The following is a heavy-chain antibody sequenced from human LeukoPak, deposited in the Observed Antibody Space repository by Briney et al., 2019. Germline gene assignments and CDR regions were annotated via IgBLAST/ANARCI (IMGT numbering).Heavy chain of an antibody. CDR2: IYYSGST. J-gene: IGHJ3*02. V-gene: IGHV4-31*03. CDR1: GGSISSGGYY. CDR3: ARRVWAVTTSDAFDI. Sequence: SETLPLTCTVSGGSISSGGYYWSWIRQHPGKGLEWIGYIYYSGSTYYNPSLKSRVTISVDTSKNQFSLKLSSVTAADTAVYYCARRVWAVTTSDAFDIWGQGTMVTVSS. D-gene: IGHD4-17*01.